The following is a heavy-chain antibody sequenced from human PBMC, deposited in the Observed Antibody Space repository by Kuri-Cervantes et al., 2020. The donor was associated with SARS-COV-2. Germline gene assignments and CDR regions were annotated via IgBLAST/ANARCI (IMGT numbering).Heavy chain of an antibody. CDR2: INPNSGGT. D-gene: IGHD3-10*01. V-gene: IGHV1-2*04. J-gene: IGHJ6*02. CDR3: ATGMVRGLIQSYYYGMDV. Sequence: ASVKVSCKASGYTFSDYYMYWVRQAPGQGREWMGWINPNSGGTNYAQKFQGWVTMTRDTSISTAYMELSRLRSDDTAVYYCATGMVRGLIQSYYYGMDVWGQGTTVTVSS. CDR1: GYTFSDYY.